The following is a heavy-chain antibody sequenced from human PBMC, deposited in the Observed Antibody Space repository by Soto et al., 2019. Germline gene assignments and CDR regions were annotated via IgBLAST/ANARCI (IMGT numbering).Heavy chain of an antibody. Sequence: QVQLQESGPGLVKPSQTLSLTCTVSGGSISSGGYYWSWIRQHPGKGLEWIGYIYYSGRTYYNPSLKIRVTISVDTSKNQFSLKLSYVTAAYTAVYYCARGTCGYAIDYWGQGTLVTVSS. CDR3: ARGTCGYAIDY. J-gene: IGHJ4*02. V-gene: IGHV4-31*03. CDR1: GGSISSGGYY. CDR2: IYYSGRT. D-gene: IGHD5-12*01.